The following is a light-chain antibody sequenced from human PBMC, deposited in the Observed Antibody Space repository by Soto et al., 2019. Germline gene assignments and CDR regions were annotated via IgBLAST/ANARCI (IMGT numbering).Light chain of an antibody. J-gene: IGKJ2*01. CDR3: QQSYSSPHMYT. CDR2: AAS. V-gene: IGKV1-39*01. CDR1: QSISTS. Sequence: DIQMTQSPSSLSASVGDRVTITCRASQSISTSLNWYQQKPGKAPDLLIYAASNLQSGVPSRFSGSGSGTDFTLTISSLPPDDFATYYCQQSYSSPHMYTFGQGTKLELK.